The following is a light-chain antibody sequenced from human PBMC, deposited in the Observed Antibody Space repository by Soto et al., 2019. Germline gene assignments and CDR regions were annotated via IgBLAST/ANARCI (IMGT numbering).Light chain of an antibody. CDR2: GAS. CDR1: QSVGNS. Sequence: VVMTPSPGTLPVSPGEGVTLYCRASQSVGNSLAWYRQKPGQAPRLLIFGASTRVTGIPARFSGSGSGTEFTLTITSLQSEDFAVYYCQQYNNWPEYTFGQGTK. J-gene: IGKJ2*01. CDR3: QQYNNWPEYT. V-gene: IGKV3-15*01.